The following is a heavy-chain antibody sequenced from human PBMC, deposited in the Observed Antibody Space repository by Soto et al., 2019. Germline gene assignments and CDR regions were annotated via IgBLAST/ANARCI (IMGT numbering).Heavy chain of an antibody. CDR2: IKQDGSEK. J-gene: IGHJ6*02. Sequence: GGSLRLSCAASGFTFSSYWMSWVRQAPGKGLEWVANIKQDGSEKYYVDSVKGRFTISRDNAKNSLYLQMNSLRAEDTAVYYCARDLAYYDFWSGYFGGYYYGMDVWGQGTTVTVS. CDR3: ARDLAYYDFWSGYFGGYYYGMDV. CDR1: GFTFSSYW. D-gene: IGHD3-3*01. V-gene: IGHV3-7*03.